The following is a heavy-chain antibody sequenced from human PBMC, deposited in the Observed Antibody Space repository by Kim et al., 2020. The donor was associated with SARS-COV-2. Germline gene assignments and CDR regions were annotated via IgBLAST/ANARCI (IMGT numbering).Heavy chain of an antibody. D-gene: IGHD6-19*01. J-gene: IGHJ4*02. CDR3: ATSNLIAVAGIDY. V-gene: IGHV1-69*01. Sequence: YARKCQGRVTITADESTSTAYMELSSLRSEDTAVYYCATSNLIAVAGIDYWGQGTLVTVSS.